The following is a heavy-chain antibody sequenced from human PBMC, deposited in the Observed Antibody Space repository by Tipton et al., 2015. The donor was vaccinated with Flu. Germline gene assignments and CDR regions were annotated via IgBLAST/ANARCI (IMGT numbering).Heavy chain of an antibody. V-gene: IGHV4-38-2*01. J-gene: IGHJ5*02. CDR1: GFTLSDFY. CDR3: ARVSPGVESWFDP. D-gene: IGHD3-3*01. CDR2: IFHSGST. Sequence: LRLSCAASGFTLSDFYMSWVRQAPGKGLEWIGSIFHSGSTYYNPSLKSRVTISVDTSKNQFSLKLISVTAADTAVYYCARVSPGVESWFDPWGQGTLVTVSS.